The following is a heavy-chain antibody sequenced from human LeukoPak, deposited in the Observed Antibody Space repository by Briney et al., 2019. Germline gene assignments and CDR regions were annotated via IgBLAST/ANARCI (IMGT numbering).Heavy chain of an antibody. V-gene: IGHV4-34*01. Sequence: PSETLSLTCAVYGGSFSGYYWSWIRQPPGKGLEWIGEINHSGSTNYNPSLKSRVTISVDTSKNQFSLKLSSVTAADTAVYYCARDLMVRGVDYWGQGTLVTVSS. CDR1: GGSFSGYY. D-gene: IGHD3-10*01. J-gene: IGHJ4*02. CDR3: ARDLMVRGVDY. CDR2: INHSGST.